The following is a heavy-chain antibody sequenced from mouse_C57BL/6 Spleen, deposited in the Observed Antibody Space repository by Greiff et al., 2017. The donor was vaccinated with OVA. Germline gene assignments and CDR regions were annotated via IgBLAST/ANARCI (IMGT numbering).Heavy chain of an antibody. CDR2: IYPGDGDT. D-gene: IGHD3-3*01. CDR3: ARDPGRGNY. CDR1: GYAFSSYW. Sequence: QVQLQQSGAELVKPGASVKISCKASGYAFSSYWMTWVKQRPGKGLEWIGQIYPGDGDTNYNGKFKGKATLTADKSSSTAYMQLSSLTSEDSAVYFCARDPGRGNYWGQGTTLTVSS. V-gene: IGHV1-80*01. J-gene: IGHJ2*01.